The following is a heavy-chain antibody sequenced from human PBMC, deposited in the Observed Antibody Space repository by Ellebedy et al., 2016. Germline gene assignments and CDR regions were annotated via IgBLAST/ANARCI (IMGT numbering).Heavy chain of an antibody. V-gene: IGHV3-30*03. J-gene: IGHJ4*02. CDR1: GFNFNTYG. Sequence: GESLKISCAASGFNFNTYGMHWVRQAPGKGLEWVTLMSYDGSKEYYADSVKGRFTISRDNSQNTLYLQMTSLRPEDTAVYYCARDRTSAVGGSGSSLDNWGQGTLVTVSS. D-gene: IGHD3-10*01. CDR3: ARDRTSAVGGSGSSLDN. CDR2: MSYDGSKE.